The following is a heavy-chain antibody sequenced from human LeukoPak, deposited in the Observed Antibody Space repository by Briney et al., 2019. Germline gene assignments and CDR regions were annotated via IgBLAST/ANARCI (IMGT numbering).Heavy chain of an antibody. V-gene: IGHV1-46*01. CDR1: GYTFTSYY. CDR3: ARGHYMAGSSPLLGY. D-gene: IGHD3-16*01. J-gene: IGHJ4*02. Sequence: ASVKVSCKASGYTFTSYYMYWVRQAPGQGLEWMGIINPSGGSTSYAQKFQGRVTMTRDMSTSTVYMELSSLRSEDTAVYYSARGHYMAGSSPLLGYWGQGTLVTVSS. CDR2: INPSGGST.